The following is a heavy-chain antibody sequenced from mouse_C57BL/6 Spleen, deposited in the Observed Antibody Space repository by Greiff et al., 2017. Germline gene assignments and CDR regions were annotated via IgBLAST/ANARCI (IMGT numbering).Heavy chain of an antibody. Sequence: EVKLVESGEGLVKPGGSLKLSCAASGFTFSSYAMSWVRQTPGKRLEWIAYISTVGDYINYADTVKGRFTISRDNSRNTLYLQLSILKSENTVMYYCTRDGERGREAWYFDVWGTGTTVTVSS. D-gene: IGHD4-1*01. CDR2: ISTVGDYI. J-gene: IGHJ1*03. CDR3: TRDGERGREAWYFDV. CDR1: GFTFSSYA. V-gene: IGHV5-9-1*02.